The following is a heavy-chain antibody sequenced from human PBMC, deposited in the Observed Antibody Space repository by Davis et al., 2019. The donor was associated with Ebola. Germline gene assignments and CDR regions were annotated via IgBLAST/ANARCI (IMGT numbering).Heavy chain of an antibody. CDR2: IKQDGSEK. CDR3: ASESSSGYLDY. Sequence: GESLKISCAASGFTFSSYWMHWVRQAPGKGLEWVANIKQDGSEKYYVDSVKGRFTISRDNAKNSLYLQMNSLRAEDTAVYYCASESSSGYLDYWGQGTLVTVSS. D-gene: IGHD3-22*01. CDR1: GFTFSSYW. V-gene: IGHV3-7*03. J-gene: IGHJ4*02.